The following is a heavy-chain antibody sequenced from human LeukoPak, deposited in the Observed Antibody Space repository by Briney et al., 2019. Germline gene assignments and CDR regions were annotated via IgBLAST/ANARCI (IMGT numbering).Heavy chain of an antibody. D-gene: IGHD6-19*01. Sequence: PSGTLSLTCAVSGDSISSSNWWSWVRQPPGKGLEWIGEIYHSGSTNYNPSLRSRVTISVDKSKNQFSLKLSSVTAADTAVYYCARFGSGWYGFDYWGQGTLVSVPS. CDR2: IYHSGST. J-gene: IGHJ4*02. CDR1: GDSISSSNW. V-gene: IGHV4-4*02. CDR3: ARFGSGWYGFDY.